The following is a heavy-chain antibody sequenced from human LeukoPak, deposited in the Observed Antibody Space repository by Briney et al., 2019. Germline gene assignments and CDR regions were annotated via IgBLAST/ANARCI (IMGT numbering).Heavy chain of an antibody. CDR2: ISGSGGST. J-gene: IGHJ4*02. CDR3: ARGINSFSGGWLRPPSGVAFAY. V-gene: IGHV3-23*01. D-gene: IGHD6-19*01. CDR1: GFIFSSYA. Sequence: GGSLRLSCAASGFIFSSYAMSWVRQAPGKGLEWASAISGSGGSTYYADSVKGRFTISRDNSKNTLYLQMNSLRAEDTAVYYCARGINSFSGGWLRPPSGVAFAYRGLGTLVTVSS.